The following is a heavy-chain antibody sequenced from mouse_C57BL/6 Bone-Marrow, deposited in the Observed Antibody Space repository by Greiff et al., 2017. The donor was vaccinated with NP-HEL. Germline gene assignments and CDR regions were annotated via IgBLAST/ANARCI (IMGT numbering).Heavy chain of an antibody. J-gene: IGHJ2*01. Sequence: DVKLVESGPELVKPGASVKISCKASGYSFTGYYMHWVKQSHGNILDWIGYIYPYNGVSSYNQKFKGKATLTVDKSSSTAYMELRSLTSEDSAVYYCAREGLYYGKGDFDYWGQGTTLTVSS. CDR3: AREGLYYGKGDFDY. CDR2: IYPYNGVS. D-gene: IGHD1-1*01. CDR1: GYSFTGYY. V-gene: IGHV1-31*01.